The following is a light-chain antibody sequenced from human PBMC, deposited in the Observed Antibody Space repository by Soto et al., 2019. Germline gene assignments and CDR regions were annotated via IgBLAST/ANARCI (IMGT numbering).Light chain of an antibody. Sequence: EIGLTQSPGTLSLSRGERTTLSCRASQSVSSSYLAWYQQKPGQAPRLLIYGASTRATGIPDRFSASGSGTDFTLTISRLEREDFAVYYCQQYGTSPPWTFGQGTKVEIK. CDR2: GAS. J-gene: IGKJ1*01. CDR3: QQYGTSPPWT. CDR1: QSVSSSY. V-gene: IGKV3-20*01.